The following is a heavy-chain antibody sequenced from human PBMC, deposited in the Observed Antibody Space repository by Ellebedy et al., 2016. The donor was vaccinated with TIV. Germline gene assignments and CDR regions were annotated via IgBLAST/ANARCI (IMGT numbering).Heavy chain of an antibody. CDR1: GASISSYY. Sequence: MPSETLSLTCNASGASISSYYWSWIRQPPGKGLEWIGYIYYSGSTNYNPSLKSRVTISVDTSKNQFSRKLSFVTAADTAVYYCARQVEYSSGWFYYYGMDVWGQGTTVTVSS. D-gene: IGHD6-19*01. J-gene: IGHJ6*02. CDR3: ARQVEYSSGWFYYYGMDV. V-gene: IGHV4-59*08. CDR2: IYYSGST.